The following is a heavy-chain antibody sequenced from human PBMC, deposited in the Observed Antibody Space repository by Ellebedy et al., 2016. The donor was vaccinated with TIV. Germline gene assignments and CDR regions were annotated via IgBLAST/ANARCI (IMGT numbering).Heavy chain of an antibody. V-gene: IGHV1-58*01. J-gene: IGHJ6*03. CDR3: AADRERQLGDYYYYYMDV. Sequence: SVKVSXKASGFTFTSSAVQWVRQARGQRLEWIGWIVVGSGNTNYAQKFQERVTITRDMSTSTAYMELSSLRSEDTAVYYCAADRERQLGDYYYYYMDVWGKGTTVTVSS. CDR2: IVVGSGNT. CDR1: GFTFTSSA. D-gene: IGHD6-6*01.